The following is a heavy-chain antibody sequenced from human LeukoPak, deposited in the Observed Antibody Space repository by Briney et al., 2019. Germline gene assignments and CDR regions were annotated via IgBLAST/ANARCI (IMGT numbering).Heavy chain of an antibody. CDR1: GGPISSSSYY. Sequence: PSETLSLTCTVSGGPISSSSYYWVWMRQPPGKGLEWIGSIYYSGSTYYNPSLKSRVTISVDTSKYQFSLRLNSVTAADTAVYYCARHTSMVRGVMKYYFDYWGQGTLATVSS. V-gene: IGHV4-39*01. D-gene: IGHD3-10*01. J-gene: IGHJ4*02. CDR2: IYYSGST. CDR3: ARHTSMVRGVMKYYFDY.